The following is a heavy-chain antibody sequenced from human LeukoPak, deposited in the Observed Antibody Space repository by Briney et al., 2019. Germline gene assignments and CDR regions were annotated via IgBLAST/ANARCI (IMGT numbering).Heavy chain of an antibody. J-gene: IGHJ4*02. V-gene: IGHV4-59*08. Sequence: PSETLSLTCTVSGGSIGSYYWSWIRQPPGKGLEWIGYIYYSGSTNYNPSLKSRVTISVDTSKNQFSLKLSSVTAADTAVYYCARHKRWLQPPGDWGQGTLVTVSS. CDR2: IYYSGST. CDR3: ARHKRWLQPPGD. CDR1: GGSIGSYY. D-gene: IGHD5-24*01.